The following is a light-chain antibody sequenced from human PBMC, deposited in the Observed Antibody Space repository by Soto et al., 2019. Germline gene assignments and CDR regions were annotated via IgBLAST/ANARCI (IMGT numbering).Light chain of an antibody. CDR2: CES. V-gene: IGKV3-20*01. CDR1: QSVSSAH. J-gene: IGKJ2*01. CDR3: QQYGSSPPYT. Sequence: EIVLTQSPGTLSLSPGERATLSCSANQSVSSAHLDWYQQKPGQAPRLLISCESIRATGIPERFSGSGSGTDFTLTISRLEPEDSAVYYCQQYGSSPPYTFGQGTKREIK.